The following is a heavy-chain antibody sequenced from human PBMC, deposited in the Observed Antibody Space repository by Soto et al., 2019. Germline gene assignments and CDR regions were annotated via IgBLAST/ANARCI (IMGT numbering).Heavy chain of an antibody. CDR1: GGSFSGYY. J-gene: IGHJ6*02. Sequence: SETLSLTCAVYGGSFSGYYWSWIRQPPGKGLEWIGEINHSGSTNYNPSLKSRVTISVDTSKNQFSLKLSSVTAADTAVYYCARGGDFWSGYYPRYYYYGMDVWGQGTTVTVSS. CDR3: ARGGDFWSGYYPRYYYYGMDV. D-gene: IGHD3-3*01. CDR2: INHSGST. V-gene: IGHV4-34*01.